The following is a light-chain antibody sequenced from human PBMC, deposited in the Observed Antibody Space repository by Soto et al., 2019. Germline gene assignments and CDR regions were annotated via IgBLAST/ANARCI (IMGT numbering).Light chain of an antibody. Sequence: EIVLTQSPDTLSLSPGERATLSCRASQSVSSYLAWYQQKPGQAPRLLIYEASNRATGIPARFSGSGSGTDFTITISSLEPEDFAVYYCQQRSNLLTFGGGTKVEIK. CDR3: QQRSNLLT. CDR1: QSVSSY. J-gene: IGKJ4*01. CDR2: EAS. V-gene: IGKV3-11*01.